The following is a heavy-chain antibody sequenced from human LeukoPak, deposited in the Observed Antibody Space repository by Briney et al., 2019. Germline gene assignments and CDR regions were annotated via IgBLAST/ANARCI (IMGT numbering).Heavy chain of an antibody. Sequence: PGGSLRLSCAASGFTISNYNFYWVRQAPGEGLELGSSISSTSSYIYYADSVKGRFTISRDNAKNSLYLQMNSLRAEDTAVYYCARALWSGPVYYGMDVWGQGTTVTVSS. CDR2: ISSTSSYI. CDR1: GFTISNYN. J-gene: IGHJ6*02. CDR3: ARALWSGPVYYGMDV. D-gene: IGHD3-10*01. V-gene: IGHV3-21*06.